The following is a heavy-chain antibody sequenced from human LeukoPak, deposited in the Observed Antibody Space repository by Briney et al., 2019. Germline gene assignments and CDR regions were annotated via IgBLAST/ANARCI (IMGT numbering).Heavy chain of an antibody. CDR1: GFTVSSNH. CDR2: INSGGST. V-gene: IGHV3-53*01. D-gene: IGHD3-10*01. Sequence: TAGSLRLSCVASGFTVSSNHMSWVRQAPGKGLEWVSVINSGGSTYYADSVKGRFTISRDNSKNTLYLQMNSLRAEDTAVYYCASGSGSYRTPYYYMDVWGTGTTVTVSS. CDR3: ASGSGSYRTPYYYMDV. J-gene: IGHJ6*03.